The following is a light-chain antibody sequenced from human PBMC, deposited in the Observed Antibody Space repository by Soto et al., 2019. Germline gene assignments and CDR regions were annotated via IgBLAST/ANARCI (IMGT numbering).Light chain of an antibody. CDR2: KAY. J-gene: IGKJ5*01. Sequence: DIQMTQSPSTLSASVGDTVTITCRASQTISSWLAWYQQKPGKAPKLLIYKAYTLKSGVPSRFSGSGSGTEFTLTISSLQPEDFATYYCLQDYNYPTFAQGTRL. CDR3: LQDYNYPT. CDR1: QTISSW. V-gene: IGKV1-5*03.